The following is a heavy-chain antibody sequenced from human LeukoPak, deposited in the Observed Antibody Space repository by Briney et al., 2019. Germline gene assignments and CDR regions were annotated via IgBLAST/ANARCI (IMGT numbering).Heavy chain of an antibody. V-gene: IGHV4-34*01. D-gene: IGHD3-22*01. Sequence: SETLSLTCAVYGGSFSGCYWSWIRQPPGKGLEWIGEINHSGSTNYNPSLKSRVTISVDTSKNQFSLKLSSVTAADTAVYYCAREDRGVVVITTLDAFDIWGQGTMVTVSS. CDR1: GGSFSGCY. CDR3: AREDRGVVVITTLDAFDI. CDR2: INHSGST. J-gene: IGHJ3*02.